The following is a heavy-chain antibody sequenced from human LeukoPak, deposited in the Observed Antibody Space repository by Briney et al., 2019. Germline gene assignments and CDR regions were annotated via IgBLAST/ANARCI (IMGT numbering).Heavy chain of an antibody. J-gene: IGHJ3*02. D-gene: IGHD6-19*01. Sequence: GGSLRLSCAASGFTFSSYEMNWVRQAPGKGLEWVSYISSSGSTIYYADSVKGRFTISRDNAKNSLYLQMNSLRAEDTAVYYCARDSRIAVAAIDALDIWGQGTMVTVSS. CDR1: GFTFSSYE. V-gene: IGHV3-48*03. CDR2: ISSSGSTI. CDR3: ARDSRIAVAAIDALDI.